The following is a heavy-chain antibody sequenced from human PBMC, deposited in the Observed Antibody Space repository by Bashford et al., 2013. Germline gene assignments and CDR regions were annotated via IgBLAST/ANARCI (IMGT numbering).Heavy chain of an antibody. CDR2: ISSSSSYI. V-gene: IGHV3-21*01. J-gene: IGHJ6*02. CDR3: ARDREGYDFWSGYSSYYYGMDV. Sequence: VRQAPGKGLEWVSSISSSSSYIYYADSVKGRFTISRDNAKNSLYLQMNSLRAEDTAVYYCARDREGYDFWSGYSSYYYGMDVWGQGTTVTVSS. D-gene: IGHD3-3*01.